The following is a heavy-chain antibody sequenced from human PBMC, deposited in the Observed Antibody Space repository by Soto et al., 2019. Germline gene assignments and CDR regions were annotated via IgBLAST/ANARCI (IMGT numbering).Heavy chain of an antibody. D-gene: IGHD6-19*01. J-gene: IGHJ5*01. CDR2: TYYRSRWYN. CDR1: GDSVSSNSAA. Sequence: PSQTLSLTCAISGDSVSSNSAAWNWIRQSPSRGLEWLGRTYYRSRWYNDYAVSVKSRIAINPDTSKNQFSLKLNSMTAADTAIYYCARVGGSGWNFDSWGQGILVTVSS. V-gene: IGHV6-1*01. CDR3: ARVGGSGWNFDS.